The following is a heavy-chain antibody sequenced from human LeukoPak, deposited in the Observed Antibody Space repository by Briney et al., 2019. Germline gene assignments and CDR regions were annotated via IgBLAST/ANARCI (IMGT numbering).Heavy chain of an antibody. CDR1: GHSISSGYY. CDR3: APEARTRLRYTGRNNWFDP. V-gene: IGHV4-38-2*02. Sequence: SETLSLTCSVSGHSISSGYYWGWIRQPPGKGLEWIGNIYHSGSTYYNPSLKSRVTISVDTSKNQFSLKLTSVTAADTAVYYCAPEARTRLRYTGRNNWFDPWGQGTLVTVSS. J-gene: IGHJ5*02. D-gene: IGHD4-17*01. CDR2: IYHSGST.